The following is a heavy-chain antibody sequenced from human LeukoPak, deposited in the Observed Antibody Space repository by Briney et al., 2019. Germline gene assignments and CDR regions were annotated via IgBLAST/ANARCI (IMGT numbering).Heavy chain of an antibody. J-gene: IGHJ6*02. D-gene: IGHD2-2*02. Sequence: GASVKVSCKASGCSFTIYYIHWVRQAPGQGREWVGIINPSVGSTNYAQKFQGRGTMTRDTATSTVYMELSSLRSEDTAVYYCAKEVGYCSSTSCYTPYSYYYGMDVWGQGTTVTVSS. CDR2: INPSVGST. CDR1: GCSFTIYY. V-gene: IGHV1-46*01. CDR3: AKEVGYCSSTSCYTPYSYYYGMDV.